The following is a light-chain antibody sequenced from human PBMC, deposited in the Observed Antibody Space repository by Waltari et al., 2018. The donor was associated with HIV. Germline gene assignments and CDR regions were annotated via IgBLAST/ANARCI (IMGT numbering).Light chain of an antibody. CDR3: QAWDSSTAWV. J-gene: IGLJ3*02. V-gene: IGLV3-1*01. CDR1: KSGDKY. CDR2: QVS. Sequence: SYELTQPPSVSVSPGQTASITCSGDKSGDKYACWYQQKPGQSPVLVIYQVSKRPSGIPERFSGSNSGNTATLTISGTQAMDEADYYCQAWDSSTAWVFGGGTKLTVL.